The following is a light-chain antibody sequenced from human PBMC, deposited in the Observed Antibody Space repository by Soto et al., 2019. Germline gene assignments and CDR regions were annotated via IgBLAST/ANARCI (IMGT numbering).Light chain of an antibody. V-gene: IGLV2-14*01. J-gene: IGLJ2*01. CDR3: SSYTSSVVV. CDR2: DVS. CDR1: SSDVGGYNY. Sequence: QSALTQPASVSGSPGQSITISCTGTSSDVGGYNYVSWYQQHPGKAPKLMIYDVSNRPSGVSNRFSGSKSGNTASLTISGLQAEDEADYYCSSYTSSVVVVGGGPKLTVL.